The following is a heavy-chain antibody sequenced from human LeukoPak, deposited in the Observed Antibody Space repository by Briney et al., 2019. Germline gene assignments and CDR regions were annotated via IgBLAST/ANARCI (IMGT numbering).Heavy chain of an antibody. CDR3: ASGPNRALI. D-gene: IGHD3-10*01. J-gene: IGHJ1*01. V-gene: IGHV4-34*01. CDR2: INYSGRT. Sequence: SETLSLTCAVYGGSFSCYYWSWIRQTPGRGLEWIGEINYSGRTNYNPSLKSRVTISVDTSKNQFSLKLSSVTAADTAVYYCASGPNRALIWGQGTLVTVSS. CDR1: GGSFSCYY.